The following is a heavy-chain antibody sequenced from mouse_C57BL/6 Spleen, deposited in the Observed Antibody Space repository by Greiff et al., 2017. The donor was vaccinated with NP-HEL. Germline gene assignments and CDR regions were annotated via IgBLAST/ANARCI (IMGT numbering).Heavy chain of an antibody. V-gene: IGHV1-50*01. D-gene: IGHD1-1*01. J-gene: IGHJ4*01. CDR2: IDPSDSYT. Sequence: QVQLQQPGAELVKPGASVKLSCKASGYTFTSYWMQWVKQRPGQGLEWIGEIDPSDSYTNYNQKFKGKATLTVDTSSSTAYMQLSSLTSEDSAVYYGARPRYGSYYAMDYWGQGTSVTVSS. CDR3: ARPRYGSYYAMDY. CDR1: GYTFTSYW.